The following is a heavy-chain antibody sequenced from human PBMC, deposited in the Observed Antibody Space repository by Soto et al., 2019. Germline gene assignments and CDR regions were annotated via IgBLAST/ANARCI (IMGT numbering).Heavy chain of an antibody. CDR3: ARTEVPESSTWPPSAP. CDR1: DEYINDKNW. J-gene: IGHJ5*02. D-gene: IGHD6-13*01. CDR2: IYHTGRS. Sequence: PSETLSVTWSVADEYINDKNWWSWLSKPTGKRLEWIGDIYHTGRSSYNPSLTSRVAMSVDKSKNQFSLKLISVTAADTAVYYCARTEVPESSTWPPSAPWGQGTLVTVSS. V-gene: IGHV4-4*02.